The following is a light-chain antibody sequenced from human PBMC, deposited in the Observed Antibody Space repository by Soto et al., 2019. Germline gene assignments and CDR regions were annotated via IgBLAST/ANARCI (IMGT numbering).Light chain of an antibody. CDR2: EVK. CDR1: SRDIGAYNY. CDR3: TSYTSSSTLF. Sequence: QSALTQPASVSGSPGQSITISCTGTSRDIGAYNYVSWYQQHPGKAPKLIIYEVKIRPSGISNRFSGSKSGNTASLTISGLQAEDEANYFCTSYTSSSTLFFGGGTQLTVL. J-gene: IGLJ2*01. V-gene: IGLV2-14*01.